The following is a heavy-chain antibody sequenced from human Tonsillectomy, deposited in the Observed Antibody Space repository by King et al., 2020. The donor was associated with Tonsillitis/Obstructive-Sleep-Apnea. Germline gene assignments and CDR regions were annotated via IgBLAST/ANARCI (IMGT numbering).Heavy chain of an antibody. CDR2: ISSSSSYI. J-gene: IGHJ2*01. Sequence: VQLVESGGGLVKPGGSLRLSCAASGFTFSSYSMNWVRQAPGKGLEWVSSISSSSSYIYYADSVKGRFTISRDNAKNSLYLQMNSLRAEDTAVYYCAGVPILATIHWYFDLWGRGTLVTVSS. D-gene: IGHD5-12*01. V-gene: IGHV3-21*01. CDR1: GFTFSSYS. CDR3: AGVPILATIHWYFDL.